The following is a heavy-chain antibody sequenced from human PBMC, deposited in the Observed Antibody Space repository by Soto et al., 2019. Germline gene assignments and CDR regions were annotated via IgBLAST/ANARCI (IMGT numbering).Heavy chain of an antibody. V-gene: IGHV4-34*01. CDR3: ARGHYDFWSGYNWFDP. D-gene: IGHD3-3*01. CDR1: GGSSSGYY. CDR2: INHSGST. Sequence: SETLSLTCAVYGGSSSGYYWSWIRQPPGKGLEWIGEINHSGSTNYNPSLKSRVTISVDTSKNQFSLKLSSVTAADTAVYYCARGHYDFWSGYNWFDPWGQGTLVTVSS. J-gene: IGHJ5*02.